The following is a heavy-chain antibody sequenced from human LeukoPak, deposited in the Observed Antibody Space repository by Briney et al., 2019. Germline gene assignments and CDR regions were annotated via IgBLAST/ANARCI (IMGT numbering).Heavy chain of an antibody. CDR3: ARAYNLLRGVAPLGD. CDR1: GYTFTDYY. V-gene: IGHV1-2*02. D-gene: IGHD3-10*01. Sequence: ASVKVSCKASGYTFTDYYIHWVRQAPGQGLEWMGWITPKSGTTIYAQTFKGRVSMTSDTSVSTAYVVLISLRSDDTAVYYCARAYNLLRGVAPLGDWGRGTQVCVSP. J-gene: IGHJ4*02. CDR2: ITPKSGTT.